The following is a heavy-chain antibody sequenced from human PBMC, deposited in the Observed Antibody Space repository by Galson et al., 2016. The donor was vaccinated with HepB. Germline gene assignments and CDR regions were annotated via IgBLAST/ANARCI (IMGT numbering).Heavy chain of an antibody. J-gene: IGHJ6*02. CDR3: AKAVGTNTRYYYGMDV. CDR1: GFTFSSYA. V-gene: IGHV3-23*01. Sequence: SLRLSCAASGFTFSSYAMSWVRQTPGKGLDWVSGISGGGGSIHYADSVKGRFTFSRDNSKNIVFLQMNGLRAEDTAVYYCAKAVGTNTRYYYGMDVWGQGTTVTVSS. CDR2: ISGGGGSI. D-gene: IGHD1-26*01.